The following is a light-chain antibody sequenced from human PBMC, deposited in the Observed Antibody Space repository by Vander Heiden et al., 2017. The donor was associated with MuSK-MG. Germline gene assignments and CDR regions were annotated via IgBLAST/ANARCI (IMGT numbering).Light chain of an antibody. CDR2: AAS. V-gene: IGKV1-16*02. CDR1: QDVRNF. J-gene: IGKJ1*01. Sequence: DTQMTQSPSLLSASLGDRVIITCRASQDVRNFVAWFQQRPGKAPKSLIYAASSLQSGVPSKFSGSGSGTDFTLTISSLQPEDFATYYCRQDYRYPQTFGQGTKVEIK. CDR3: RQDYRYPQT.